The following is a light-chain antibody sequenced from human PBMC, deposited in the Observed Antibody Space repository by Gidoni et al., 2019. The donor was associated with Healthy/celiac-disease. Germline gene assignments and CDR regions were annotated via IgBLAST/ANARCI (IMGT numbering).Light chain of an antibody. CDR3: SSYTSSSTQI. CDR2: EVS. J-gene: IGLJ2*01. Sequence: QSALTQPASVSGSPGLSITIPCTGTSSDVGGYNYVSWYQQHPGKAPKLMIYEVSHRPSGVPDRFSGSKSGNTASLTISGLQAEDEADYYCSSYTSSSTQIFGGGTKLTVL. V-gene: IGLV2-14*01. CDR1: SSDVGGYNY.